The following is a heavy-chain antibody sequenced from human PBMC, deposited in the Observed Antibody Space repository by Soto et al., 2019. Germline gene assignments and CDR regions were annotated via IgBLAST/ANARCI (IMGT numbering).Heavy chain of an antibody. D-gene: IGHD1-26*01. CDR3: ATYSGNYERYGVYYGMDV. CDR1: GFTFSNYA. Sequence: PGGSLRLSCAPSGFTFSNYAISWVRQAPGKGLEWVSSISGSGGSTYYADSVKGRFTISRDNSKNTLYLQMNSLRAEDTAVYYCATYSGNYERYGVYYGMDVWGQGTTVTVSS. V-gene: IGHV3-23*01. CDR2: ISGSGGST. J-gene: IGHJ6*02.